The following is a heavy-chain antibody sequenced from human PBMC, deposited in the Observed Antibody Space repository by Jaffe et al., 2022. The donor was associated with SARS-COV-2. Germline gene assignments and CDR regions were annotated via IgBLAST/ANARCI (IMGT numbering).Heavy chain of an antibody. CDR3: VKGGMGSTIHFDY. J-gene: IGHJ4*02. D-gene: IGHD3-10*01. CDR2: ISSNGGST. V-gene: IGHV3-64D*09. CDR1: GFTFSSYA. Sequence: EVQLVESGGGLVQPGGSLRLSCSASGFTFSSYAMHWVRQAPGKGLEYVSAISSNGGSTYYADSVKGRFTISRDNSKNTLYLQMSSLRAEDTAVYYCVKGGMGSTIHFDYWGQGTLVTVSS.